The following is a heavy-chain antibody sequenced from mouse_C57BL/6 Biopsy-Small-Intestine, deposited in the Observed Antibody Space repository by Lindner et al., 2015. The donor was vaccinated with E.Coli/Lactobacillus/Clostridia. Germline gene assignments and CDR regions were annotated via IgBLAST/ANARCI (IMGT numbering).Heavy chain of an antibody. CDR3: ARSYYDNLDY. Sequence: VQLQESGPELVKPGTSVRISCKASGYSFTGYYMNWVKQSPEKSLEWIGEINPSTGATMYNQKFKGKATITVDKYSNTAYIQLKSLTSEDSAVYYCARSYYDNLDYWGQGTTLTVSS. J-gene: IGHJ2*01. CDR1: GYSFTGYY. CDR2: INPSTGAT. V-gene: IGHV1-42*01. D-gene: IGHD2-10*01.